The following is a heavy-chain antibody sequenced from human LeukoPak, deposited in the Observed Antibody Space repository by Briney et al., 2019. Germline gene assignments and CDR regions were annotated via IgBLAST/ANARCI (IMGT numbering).Heavy chain of an antibody. J-gene: IGHJ4*02. CDR2: ISGSGGST. Sequence: PGGSLRLSCAASGFTFSSYAMSWVRQAPGKGLEWVSAISGSGGSTYYADSVKGRFTISRDNSKNTLYLQMNSLRAEDTAVCYCAKDPDDIPRHPSWGQGTLVTVSS. CDR1: GFTFSSYA. CDR3: AKDPDDIPRHPS. D-gene: IGHD3-9*01. V-gene: IGHV3-23*01.